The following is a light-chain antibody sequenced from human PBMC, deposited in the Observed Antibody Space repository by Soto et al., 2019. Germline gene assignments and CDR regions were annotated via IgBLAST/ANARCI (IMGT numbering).Light chain of an antibody. CDR1: SSDVGSYNL. CDR2: EVS. Sequence: QSALTQPASVAGSPGQWITISCTGASSDVGSYNLVSWYQQHPGKAPKLMIYEVSQRPSGVSNRFSGSKSGNTASLTISGLQDEDEADYYCYSYAGGGVGKFGGGTKLTVL. J-gene: IGLJ2*01. V-gene: IGLV2-23*02. CDR3: YSYAGGGVGK.